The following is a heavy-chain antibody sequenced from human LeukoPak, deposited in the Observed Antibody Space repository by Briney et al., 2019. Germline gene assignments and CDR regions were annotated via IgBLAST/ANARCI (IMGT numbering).Heavy chain of an antibody. CDR1: GASITNFQYF. CDR3: ARESPEAQRFLEWLSPSPFDY. Sequence: PSETLSLTCSVSGASITNFQYFWGWIRQPPGRGLEWIGSIYYSGSTYYDSSLKRRATITVDTSKNQFSLKLSSATAADTAVYYCARESPEAQRFLEWLSPSPFDYWGQGTLVTVSS. V-gene: IGHV4-39*02. D-gene: IGHD3-3*01. CDR2: IYYSGST. J-gene: IGHJ4*02.